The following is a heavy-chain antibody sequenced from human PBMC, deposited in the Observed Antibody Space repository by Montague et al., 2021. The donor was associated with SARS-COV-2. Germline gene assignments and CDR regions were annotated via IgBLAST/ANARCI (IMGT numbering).Heavy chain of an antibody. Sequence: SGTLSLTCAVYGGSFSGYYWSWIRQPPGKGLEWIGEINHSGSTNYNPSLKSRVTISVDTSKNQFSLKLSSVTAADTAVYYCARVFPRWLQFDPYFDYWGQGTLVTVSS. CDR1: GGSFSGYY. CDR3: ARVFPRWLQFDPYFDY. J-gene: IGHJ4*02. D-gene: IGHD5-24*01. V-gene: IGHV4-34*01. CDR2: INHSGST.